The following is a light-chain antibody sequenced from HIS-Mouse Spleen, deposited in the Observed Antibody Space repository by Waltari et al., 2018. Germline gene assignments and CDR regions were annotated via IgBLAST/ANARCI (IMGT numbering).Light chain of an antibody. Sequence: EIVLTQSPATLSLSPGERATLSRRASQSVSSYLAWYQQKPGQAPRLLIYDASNRATGIPARFSGSGSGTDFTLTISSLEPEDFAVYYCQQRSNWPPEDTFGQGTKLEIK. CDR3: QQRSNWPPEDT. J-gene: IGKJ2*01. CDR2: DAS. CDR1: QSVSSY. V-gene: IGKV3-11*01.